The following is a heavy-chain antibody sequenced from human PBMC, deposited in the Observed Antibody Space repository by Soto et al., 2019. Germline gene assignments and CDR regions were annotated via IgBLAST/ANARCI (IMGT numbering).Heavy chain of an antibody. CDR3: ARDTYSGYDFGL. V-gene: IGHV4-30-4*01. D-gene: IGHD5-12*01. Sequence: SETLSLTCSVSGASVAGGSYHWSWVRQPPGKGLEWIGYIPSRGRPFYNPSLTSRGTISADTSKNQLSLQLTSVTAADTAVYYCARDTYSGYDFGLWGQGTLVTVSS. CDR1: GASVAGGSYH. J-gene: IGHJ5*02. CDR2: IPSRGRP.